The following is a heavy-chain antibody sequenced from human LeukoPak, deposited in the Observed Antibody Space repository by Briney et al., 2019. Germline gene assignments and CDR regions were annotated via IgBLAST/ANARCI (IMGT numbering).Heavy chain of an antibody. CDR3: ARGFLQSVYYLDY. CDR1: GFTFDSYG. J-gene: IGHJ4*02. Sequence: GGSLRLSCAASGFTFDSYGMSWVRQVPGKGLEWISGVSWNGGATGYAGSVKGRFTISRDNAKNSLYLQINSLRAEDTALYYCARGFLQSVYYLDYWGQGTLVTVSS. V-gene: IGHV3-20*04. CDR2: VSWNGGAT. D-gene: IGHD5-24*01.